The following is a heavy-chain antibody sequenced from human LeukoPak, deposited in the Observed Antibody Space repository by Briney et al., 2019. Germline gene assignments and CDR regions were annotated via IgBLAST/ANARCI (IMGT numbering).Heavy chain of an antibody. CDR1: GFTFSNYF. V-gene: IGHV3-74*03. D-gene: IGHD2-15*01. CDR2: INSDGTTT. Sequence: GGSLRPSCAASGFTFSNYFMHWVRQAPGKGLVWVSRINSDGTTTMYADSVKGRFTISRENAKNTLYLQMNSLRDEDTAVYYCARRVDATRWFDPWGQGTLVAVAS. CDR3: ARRVDATRWFDP. J-gene: IGHJ5*02.